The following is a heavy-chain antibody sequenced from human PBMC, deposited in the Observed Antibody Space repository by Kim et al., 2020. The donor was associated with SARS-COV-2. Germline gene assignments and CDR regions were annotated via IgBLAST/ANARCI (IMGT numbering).Heavy chain of an antibody. CDR3: ARGRLRRLPFDY. Sequence: NDNPCLKRRVTITVDTSKNQFSRKLRSVTAAYTGVYYCARGRLRRLPFDYWGQGTLVTVSS. V-gene: IGHV4-34*01. D-gene: IGHD6-25*01. J-gene: IGHJ4*02.